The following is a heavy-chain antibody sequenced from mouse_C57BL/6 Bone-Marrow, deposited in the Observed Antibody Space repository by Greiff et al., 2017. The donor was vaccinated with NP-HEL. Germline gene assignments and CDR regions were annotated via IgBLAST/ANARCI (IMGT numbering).Heavy chain of an antibody. CDR3: ARFPITTVVASYAMDY. V-gene: IGHV5-15*04. Sequence: EVKLVESGGGLVQPGGSLKLSCAASGFTFSDYGMAWVRQAPRKGPEWVAFISNLAYSIYYADTVTGRFPISRENAKHTLYLEMSSLRSEDTAMYYCARFPITTVVASYAMDYWGQGTSVTVSS. J-gene: IGHJ4*01. CDR2: ISNLAYSI. CDR1: GFTFSDYG. D-gene: IGHD1-1*01.